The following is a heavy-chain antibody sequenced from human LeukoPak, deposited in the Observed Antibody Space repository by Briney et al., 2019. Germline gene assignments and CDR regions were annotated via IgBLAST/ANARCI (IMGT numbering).Heavy chain of an antibody. J-gene: IGHJ4*02. CDR2: IKQDGSEK. D-gene: IGHD6-13*01. CDR3: ATDLGSSRPNF. Sequence: GGSLRLSCAASGFSFSSYWMSWVRQAPGKGLAWVGNIKQDGSEKYYVDSAKGRFTISRDNAKNSLYLQMNSLRAEDTAVYYCATDLGSSRPNFWGQGTLVTVSS. CDR1: GFSFSSYW. V-gene: IGHV3-7*01.